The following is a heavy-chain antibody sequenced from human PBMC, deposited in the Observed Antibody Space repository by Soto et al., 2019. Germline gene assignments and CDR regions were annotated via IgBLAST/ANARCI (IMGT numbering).Heavy chain of an antibody. Sequence: PGGSLSLSCAASQFIFGTYWMSLVRPLPGKGLEWVANINQDGSEIYYVDSVKGRFTISRDNAKNSLYLQMNSLRAEDTAIYYCARDKIVGATHFDYWGQGTLVTVSS. D-gene: IGHD1-26*01. V-gene: IGHV3-7*03. CDR2: INQDGSEI. CDR3: ARDKIVGATHFDY. J-gene: IGHJ4*02. CDR1: QFIFGTYW.